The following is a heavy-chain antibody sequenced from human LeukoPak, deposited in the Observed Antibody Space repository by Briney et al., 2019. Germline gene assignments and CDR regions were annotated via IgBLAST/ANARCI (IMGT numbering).Heavy chain of an antibody. D-gene: IGHD6-19*01. CDR2: IYHSGST. V-gene: IGHV4-38-2*02. CDR1: GYSISSGYY. J-gene: IGHJ4*02. Sequence: SETLSLTCTVSGYSISSGYYWGWIRQPPGKGLEWIGSIYHSGSTYYNPSLKSRVTISVDTSKNQFSLKLSSVTAADTAVYYRARAVAGYFDYWGQGTLVTVSS. CDR3: ARAVAGYFDY.